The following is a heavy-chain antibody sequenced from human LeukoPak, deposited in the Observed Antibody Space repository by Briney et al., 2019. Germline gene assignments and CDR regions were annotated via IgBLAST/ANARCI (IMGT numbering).Heavy chain of an antibody. V-gene: IGHV1-3*01. Sequence: ASVKVSCKASGYTFTSYAMHWVRQAPGQRLEWMGWINAGNGNTKYSQKFQGRVTITRDTSASTAYMELSSLRSEDTAVSYCASSVVAAGYYYYYGMDVWGQGTTVTVSS. CDR1: GYTFTSYA. J-gene: IGHJ6*02. D-gene: IGHD2-15*01. CDR2: INAGNGNT. CDR3: ASSVVAAGYYYYYGMDV.